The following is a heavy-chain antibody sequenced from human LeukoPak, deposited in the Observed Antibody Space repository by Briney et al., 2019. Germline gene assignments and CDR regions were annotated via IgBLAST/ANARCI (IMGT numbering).Heavy chain of an antibody. D-gene: IGHD1-26*01. V-gene: IGHV3-48*03. CDR2: ISSSGSTI. CDR1: GFTFSSYE. J-gene: IGHJ5*02. CDR3: AKDQDSGSYYWFDP. Sequence: GGSLRLSCAASGFTFSSYEMNWVRQAPGKGLEWVSYISSSGSTIYYADSVKGRFTISRDNAKNSLYLQMNSLRADDTAVYYCAKDQDSGSYYWFDPWGQGTLVTVSS.